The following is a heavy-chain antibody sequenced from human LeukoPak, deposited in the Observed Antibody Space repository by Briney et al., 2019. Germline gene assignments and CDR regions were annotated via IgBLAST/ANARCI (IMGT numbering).Heavy chain of an antibody. CDR2: IYYSGST. Sequence: SETLSLTCTVSGGSISSYYWSWIRQPPGKGLEWIGYIYYSGSTNYNPSLKSRVTISVDTSKNQFSLKLSSVTAADTAVYYCVGISGSYYYYWGQGTLVTVSS. CDR3: VGISGSYYYY. D-gene: IGHD1-26*01. J-gene: IGHJ4*02. V-gene: IGHV4-59*01. CDR1: GGSISSYY.